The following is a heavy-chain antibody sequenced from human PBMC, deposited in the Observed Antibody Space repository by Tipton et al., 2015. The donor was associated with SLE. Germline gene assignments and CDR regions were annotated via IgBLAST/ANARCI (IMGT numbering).Heavy chain of an antibody. J-gene: IGHJ4*02. V-gene: IGHV3-23*03. CDR3: AKNKETY. CDR2: IYSDGST. CDR1: GFTFSSHT. Sequence: SLRLSCAASGFTFSSHTMSWVRQAPGKGLEWVSVIYSDGSTDYGDSVKGRFTVSRDNYRNTLYLQMDYLSAEDTAVYYCAKNKETYWGQGPLVTVSS.